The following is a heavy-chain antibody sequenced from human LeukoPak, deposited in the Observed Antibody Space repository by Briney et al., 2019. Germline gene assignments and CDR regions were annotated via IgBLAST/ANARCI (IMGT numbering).Heavy chain of an antibody. J-gene: IGHJ3*02. V-gene: IGHV3-21*01. CDR2: ISSSSSYI. CDR3: ARAQIQLLSAPNI. D-gene: IGHD5-18*01. CDR1: GFTFSSYS. Sequence: PGGSLRLSCAASGFTFSSYSMNWVRQAPGKGLEWVSSISSSSSYIYYADSVKGRFTISRDNAKDSLYLQMSSLRAEDTAVYYCARAQIQLLSAPNIWGQGTMVTVSS.